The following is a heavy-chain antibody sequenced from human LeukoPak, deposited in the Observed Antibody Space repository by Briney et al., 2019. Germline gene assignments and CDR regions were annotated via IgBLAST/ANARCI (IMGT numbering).Heavy chain of an antibody. CDR3: ARDGVTATSGGYSYYPYFAMDV. Sequence: SVKVSCKASGGTFSSYAISWVRQAPGQGLEWMGGIIPIFGTANYAQKFQGRVTITADESTSTAYMELRSLRSDDTAVYYCARDGVTATSGGYSYYPYFAMDVWGQGTTVTVSS. J-gene: IGHJ6*02. D-gene: IGHD1-26*01. CDR1: GGTFSSYA. V-gene: IGHV1-69*01. CDR2: IIPIFGTA.